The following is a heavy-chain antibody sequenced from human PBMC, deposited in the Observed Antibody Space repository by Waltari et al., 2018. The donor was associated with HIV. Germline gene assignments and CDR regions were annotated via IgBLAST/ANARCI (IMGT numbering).Heavy chain of an antibody. CDR2: INPSGGST. D-gene: IGHD3-3*01. CDR1: GYTITLYY. Sequence: HLVPSGAEVKKPGASVKVSCKASGYTITLYYIYWVRQAPGQGLEWMARINPSGGSTSHAQKFQGRVTMTRDTSTSTVYMELSSLRSEDTAVYYCARDKAVGIITSVFNMWGQGTMVIVSS. J-gene: IGHJ3*02. CDR3: ARDKAVGIITSVFNM. V-gene: IGHV1-46*01.